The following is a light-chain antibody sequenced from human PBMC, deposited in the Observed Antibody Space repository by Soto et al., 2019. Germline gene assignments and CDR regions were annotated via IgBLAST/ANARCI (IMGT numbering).Light chain of an antibody. CDR1: QSVLDSSDNKNQ. CDR3: QQYYGSPPYT. J-gene: IGKJ2*01. CDR2: WAS. Sequence: DIVMTQSPDSLAVSLGERATINCKSSQSVLDSSDNKNQLTWYRQKPGQPPNLFIYWASTRESGVPERFSGSGSGTDFTLTISSVQAEDVAVYYCQQYYGSPPYTFGQGTKLEIK. V-gene: IGKV4-1*01.